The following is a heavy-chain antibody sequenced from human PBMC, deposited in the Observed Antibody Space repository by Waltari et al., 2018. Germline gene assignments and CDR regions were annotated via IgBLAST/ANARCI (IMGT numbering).Heavy chain of an antibody. J-gene: IGHJ4*02. CDR3: ARAGLGSPLQWLQLLDS. Sequence: EVQLVESGGGLIQPGASLRLSCAASGFTLNNNYMSWVRQAPGKGLEGVSVIYAGSGGTFYAASVKGRFTISRDNSKNTLYLDLNRLTAEDTAVYYCARAGLGSPLQWLQLLDSWGRGTLVTVSS. CDR2: IYAGSGGT. D-gene: IGHD5-12*01. CDR1: GFTLNNNY. V-gene: IGHV3-53*01.